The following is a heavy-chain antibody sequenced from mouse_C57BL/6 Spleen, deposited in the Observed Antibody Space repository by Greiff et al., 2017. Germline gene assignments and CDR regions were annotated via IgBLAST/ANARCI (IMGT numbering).Heavy chain of an antibody. CDR3: TTSAMVTTRDYARDY. Sequence: EVQGVESGAELVRPGASVKLSCTASGFNIKDDYMHWVKQRPEQGLEWIGWIDPENGDTEYASKFQGKATITADTSSNTAYLQLSSLTSEDTAVYYCTTSAMVTTRDYARDYWGQGTSVTVSS. CDR1: GFNIKDDY. V-gene: IGHV14-4*01. D-gene: IGHD2-2*01. CDR2: IDPENGDT. J-gene: IGHJ4*01.